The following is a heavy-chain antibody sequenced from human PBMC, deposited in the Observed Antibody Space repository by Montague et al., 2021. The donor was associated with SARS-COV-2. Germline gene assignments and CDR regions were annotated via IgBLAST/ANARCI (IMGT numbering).Heavy chain of an antibody. CDR1: GTSFSGYY. J-gene: IGHJ6*03. CDR2: INHGGST. Sequence: SETLSLTCAVHGTSFSGYYWNWIRQPPGKGLEWIGEINHGGSTKYSRSLKSRLTIPAETSKNQFSLKLTSVAAADTAVYYCARLRDGVVPSPILGVGPYYSYYYMDVWGRGTTVTVSS. D-gene: IGHD3-10*01. V-gene: IGHV4-34*01. CDR3: ARLRDGVVPSPILGVGPYYSYYYMDV.